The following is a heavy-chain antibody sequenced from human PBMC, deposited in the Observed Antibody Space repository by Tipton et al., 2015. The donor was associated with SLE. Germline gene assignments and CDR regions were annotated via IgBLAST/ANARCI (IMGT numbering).Heavy chain of an antibody. CDR2: IKSDGSYT. D-gene: IGHD5-12*01. CDR3: ARGDSGYSVV. Sequence: SLRLSCVAPGFPFSSSWMHWVRQAPGKGLVWVSRIKSDGSYTTYADSVRGRFTISRDNAKSTLYLQMSSLRAEDTAVYYCARGDSGYSVVWGQGTLVTVSS. CDR1: GFPFSSSW. J-gene: IGHJ4*02. V-gene: IGHV3-74*03.